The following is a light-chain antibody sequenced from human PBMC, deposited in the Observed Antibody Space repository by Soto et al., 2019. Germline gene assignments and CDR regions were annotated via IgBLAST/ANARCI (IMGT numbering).Light chain of an antibody. CDR2: EVS. CDR1: SSDVGGYDY. V-gene: IGLV2-8*01. J-gene: IGLJ1*01. CDR3: YSYAGNMYV. Sequence: QSVLTQPPSASGSPGQSVTISCTGTSSDVGGYDYVSWYQQHPGRAPKLIIFEVSKRPSGVPDRFSGSKSANTASLTVSGLQAEDEADYYCYSYAGNMYVFGTGAKVTVL.